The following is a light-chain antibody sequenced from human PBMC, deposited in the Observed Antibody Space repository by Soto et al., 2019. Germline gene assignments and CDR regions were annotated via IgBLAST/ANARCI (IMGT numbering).Light chain of an antibody. CDR3: QPYGSSLWT. V-gene: IGKV3-20*01. CDR2: GAS. CDR1: QSVSSSY. Sequence: EIVLTQSPGTLSLSPGERATLSCRASQSVSSSYLAWYQQKPGQAPRLLIYGASSRATGIPDRFSGSGSGTDFTLTISRLEPEDFAVYYCQPYGSSLWTFGPGTKVDIK. J-gene: IGKJ1*01.